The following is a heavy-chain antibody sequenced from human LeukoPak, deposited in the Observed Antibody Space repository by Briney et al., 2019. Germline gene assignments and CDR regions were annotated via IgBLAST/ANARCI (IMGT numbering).Heavy chain of an antibody. Sequence: GRSLRLSCAASGFTFSSYAMHWVRQAPVKGLEWVAVISYDGSNKYYADSVKGRFTISRDNSKNTLYLQMNSLRAEDTAVYYCARTELTTVTYFDYWGQGTLVTVSS. V-gene: IGHV3-30-3*01. J-gene: IGHJ4*02. D-gene: IGHD4-17*01. CDR3: ARTELTTVTYFDY. CDR1: GFTFSSYA. CDR2: ISYDGSNK.